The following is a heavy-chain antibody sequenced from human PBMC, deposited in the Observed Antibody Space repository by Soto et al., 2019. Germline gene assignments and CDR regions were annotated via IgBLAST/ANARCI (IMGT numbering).Heavy chain of an antibody. D-gene: IGHD5-18*01. Sequence: QVQLVQSGAEVKKPGASVNVSCKASGYSFAKYAIHWVRQAPGQRLEWMGWIDGGSGNTRFSQKFPGRVTISRDPSATTAYLDLTSLRSEDTAVYYCARTASYAFDIWGQGTMV. CDR1: GYSFAKYA. CDR2: IDGGSGNT. J-gene: IGHJ3*02. V-gene: IGHV1-3*01. CDR3: ARTASYAFDI.